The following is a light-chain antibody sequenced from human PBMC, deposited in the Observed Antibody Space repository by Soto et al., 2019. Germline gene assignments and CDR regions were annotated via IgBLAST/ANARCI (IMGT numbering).Light chain of an antibody. Sequence: QSVLTQPPSVSAAPGQKVTISCSGSSSTIGNNWYQQLPGTAPKLLIYDNNRRPSGIPDRFSGSKSGTSATLAITGLQTGDEADYYCGTWDSSLSVVVFGGGTKLTVL. J-gene: IGLJ2*01. CDR2: DNN. V-gene: IGLV1-51*01. CDR3: GTWDSSLSVVV. CDR1: SSTIGNN.